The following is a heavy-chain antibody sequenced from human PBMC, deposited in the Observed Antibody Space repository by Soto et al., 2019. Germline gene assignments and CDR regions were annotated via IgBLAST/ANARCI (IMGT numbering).Heavy chain of an antibody. D-gene: IGHD3-10*01. CDR3: ATRGITMVPGVYYYGMDV. Sequence: ASVKVSCKVSGYTLTELSMHWVRQAPGKGLEWMGGFDPEDGETIYAQKFQGRVTMTEDTSTDTAYMELSSLRSEDTAVYYCATRGITMVPGVYYYGMDVWGQGTTVTVSS. CDR2: FDPEDGET. J-gene: IGHJ6*02. V-gene: IGHV1-24*01. CDR1: GYTLTELS.